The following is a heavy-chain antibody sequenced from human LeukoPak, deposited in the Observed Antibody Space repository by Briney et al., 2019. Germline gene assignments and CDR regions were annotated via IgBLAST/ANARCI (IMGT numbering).Heavy chain of an antibody. Sequence: GGSLRLSCAASGFTLSNAWMSWVRQAPGKGLERVAHMNQDGSAIYSIDSVKGRFTISRDNDKNSLYLQMTGLTVADTAVYYCARTVPGYPDDYFDYWGQGTLVTVSS. CDR3: ARTVPGYPDDYFDY. CDR1: GFTLSNAW. CDR2: MNQDGSAI. V-gene: IGHV3-7*01. J-gene: IGHJ4*02. D-gene: IGHD6-19*01.